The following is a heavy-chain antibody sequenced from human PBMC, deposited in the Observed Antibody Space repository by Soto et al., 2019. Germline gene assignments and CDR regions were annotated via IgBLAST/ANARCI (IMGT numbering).Heavy chain of an antibody. CDR2: ISAYNGNT. Sequence: QVKLVQSGTEVKKPGASMKVSCKASGYSFATSGISWVRQAPGQGLEWMGWISAYNGNTNYDQKLQDRIIMTTDTSTSTAYLELRSLRSDDTAVYYCARAGQYYDSSGYAVWGQGTLVTVSS. CDR1: GYSFATSG. CDR3: ARAGQYYDSSGYAV. V-gene: IGHV1-18*01. D-gene: IGHD3-22*01. J-gene: IGHJ4*02.